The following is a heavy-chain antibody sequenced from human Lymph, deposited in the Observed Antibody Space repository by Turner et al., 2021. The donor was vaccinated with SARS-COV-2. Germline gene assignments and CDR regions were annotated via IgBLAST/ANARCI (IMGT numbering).Heavy chain of an antibody. J-gene: IGHJ4*02. CDR2: ITASGGSK. CDR3: AKDPNWYVLSAVDY. D-gene: IGHD1-1*01. CDR1: GFTFSSYA. V-gene: IGHV3-23*01. Sequence: EVQLLESGGGLVQPGGSLRLSFAASGFTFSSYAMSWVRQAPGKGLEWVSAITASGGSKYYADSVKGRFTISRDNSKNTLYLQMNSLRAEDTAVYYCAKDPNWYVLSAVDYWGQGTLVTVSS.